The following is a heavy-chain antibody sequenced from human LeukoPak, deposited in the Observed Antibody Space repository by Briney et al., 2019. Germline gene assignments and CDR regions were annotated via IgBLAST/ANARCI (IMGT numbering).Heavy chain of an antibody. CDR1: GFTFSDYY. CDR3: ARSPGGYDWYFDL. CDR2: ISSSGSTI. Sequence: GGSLRLSCAASGFTFSDYYMSWIRQAPGKGLEWVSYISSSGSTIYYADSVKGRFTIYRDNAKDSLYLQMNSLRAEDTAVYYCARSPGGYDWYFDLWGRGTLVTVSS. D-gene: IGHD5-12*01. V-gene: IGHV3-11*01. J-gene: IGHJ2*01.